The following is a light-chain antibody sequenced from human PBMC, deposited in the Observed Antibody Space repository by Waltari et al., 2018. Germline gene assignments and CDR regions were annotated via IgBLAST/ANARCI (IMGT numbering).Light chain of an antibody. CDR1: SSDVGDYNY. J-gene: IGLJ2*01. V-gene: IGLV2-14*03. CDR2: DVI. Sequence: QSALTQPASVSGSPGQSITISCTGTSSDVGDYNYVSWYQQHPGRAPKLIIYDVISRPSGVSNRFSGSKSGNTASLTISGLQAEDEADYYCSSFTTRSTVPFGGGTKVTVL. CDR3: SSFTTRSTVP.